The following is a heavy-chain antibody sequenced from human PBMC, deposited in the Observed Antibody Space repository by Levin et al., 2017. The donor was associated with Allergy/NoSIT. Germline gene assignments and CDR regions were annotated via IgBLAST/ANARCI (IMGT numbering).Heavy chain of an antibody. Sequence: KSGGSLRLSCAASGFTFSSYSMNWVRQAPGKGLEWVSSISSSSSYIYYADSVKGRFTISRDNAKNSLYLQMNSLRAEDTAVYYCAKGSKDIVVVNAMGDSDWYFDLWGRGTLVTVSS. CDR1: GFTFSSYS. J-gene: IGHJ2*01. D-gene: IGHD2-21*01. V-gene: IGHV3-21*04. CDR3: AKGSKDIVVVNAMGDSDWYFDL. CDR2: ISSSSSYI.